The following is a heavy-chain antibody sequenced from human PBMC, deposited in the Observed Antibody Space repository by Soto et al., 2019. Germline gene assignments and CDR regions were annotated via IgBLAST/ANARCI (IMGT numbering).Heavy chain of an antibody. CDR2: LNIAGTI. V-gene: IGHV4-4*07. CDR3: ARDRGEYTSSWFWYFSH. J-gene: IGHJ2*01. D-gene: IGHD6-13*01. CDR1: GASISSFN. Sequence: PSETLSLTCSVAGASISSFNWNWVRQPAGKGPEWVGRLNIAGTINYNPALKSRITMSMDTSKNQISLHLRSVTAAYTAIYYCARDRGEYTSSWFWYFSHGGHGTLVTVS.